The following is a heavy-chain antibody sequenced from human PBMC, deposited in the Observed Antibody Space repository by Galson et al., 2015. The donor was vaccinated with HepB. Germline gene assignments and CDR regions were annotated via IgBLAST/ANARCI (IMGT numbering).Heavy chain of an antibody. J-gene: IGHJ4*02. V-gene: IGHV6-1*01. CDR2: TYYRSKWYN. CDR3: ARAGGYSGYDYFDY. D-gene: IGHD5-12*01. CDR1: GDSVSSNSAA. Sequence: CAISGDSVSSNSAAWNWIRQSPSRGLEWLGRTYYRSKWYNDYAVSVKSRITINPDTSKNQFSLQLNSVTPEDTAVYYCARAGGYSGYDYFDYWGQGTLVTVSS.